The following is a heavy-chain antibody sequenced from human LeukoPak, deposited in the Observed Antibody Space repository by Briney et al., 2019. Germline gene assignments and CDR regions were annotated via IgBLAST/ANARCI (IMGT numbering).Heavy chain of an antibody. CDR3: ARVGGYDFFGDYFDY. J-gene: IGHJ4*02. Sequence: PGGPLRLSCAASGFTFSSYWMSWVRQAPGKGLEWVANIKQDGSEKYYVDSVKGRFTISSDNAKNSLYLQMNSLRAEDTAVYYCARVGGYDFFGDYFDYWGQGTLVTVSS. CDR1: GFTFSSYW. CDR2: IKQDGSEK. D-gene: IGHD5-12*01. V-gene: IGHV3-7*03.